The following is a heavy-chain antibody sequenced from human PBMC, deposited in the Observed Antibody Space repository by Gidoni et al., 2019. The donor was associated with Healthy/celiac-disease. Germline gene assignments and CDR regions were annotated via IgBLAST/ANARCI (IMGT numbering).Heavy chain of an antibody. CDR2: ISATGNTV. CDR3: TRGPVTRIPRFDF. J-gene: IGHJ4*02. Sequence: EVQLVESGGGSVQPGESLRLSCPASGFRFTTYTMNWVRQAPGRGLEWVSHISATGNTVAYAGSVKGRFTISRDNDKNSVFLQMNNLRDEDSAVYFCTRGPVTRIPRFDFWGQGTLATVSS. D-gene: IGHD4-17*01. CDR1: GFRFTTYT. V-gene: IGHV3-48*02.